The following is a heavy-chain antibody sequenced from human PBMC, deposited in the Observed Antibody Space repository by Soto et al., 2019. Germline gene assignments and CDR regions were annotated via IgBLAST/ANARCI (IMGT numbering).Heavy chain of an antibody. CDR3: ARLARTGWDPYYYGMDV. J-gene: IGHJ6*02. D-gene: IGHD6-19*01. CDR2: MSHDGSHK. V-gene: IGHV3-30*03. CDR1: GFTFSTYG. Sequence: QVQLVESGGGVVQAGGSLGLSCTASGFTFSTYGMHWVRQAPGKGPEWVAVMSHDGSHKAFLDSVKGRFIISRDNSKNPLYLRMNSLRPDDTAVYCCARLARTGWDPYYYGMDVGGQGTAVIVSS.